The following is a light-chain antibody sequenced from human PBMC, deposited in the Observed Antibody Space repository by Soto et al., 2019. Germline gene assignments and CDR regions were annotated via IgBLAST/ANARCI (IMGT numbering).Light chain of an antibody. CDR2: GAS. V-gene: IGKV3-20*01. CDR3: QHYDCWQVT. J-gene: IGKJ5*01. CDR1: QSVSSSY. Sequence: ETGLTQSPGTLSLSPGERATLSCRASQSVSSSYLAWYQQKPGQAPRLLIFGASSRATGIPDRFSGSGSGTDFALTISRLEPEDFAVFYCQHYDCWQVTFGQGTRLEI.